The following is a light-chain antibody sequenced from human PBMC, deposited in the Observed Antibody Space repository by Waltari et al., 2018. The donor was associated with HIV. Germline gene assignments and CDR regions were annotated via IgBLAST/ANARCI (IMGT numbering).Light chain of an antibody. Sequence: QSALTQPASVSGSPGQSITISCTGSSSDVGNYNLVSWYQQHPGKAPKLMIYEGINRPSGVANRFSGSKSGNTASLSISGLQAEDEADYYCCSYAGSSNWVFGGGTKLTVL. V-gene: IGLV2-23*01. J-gene: IGLJ3*02. CDR2: EGI. CDR3: CSYAGSSNWV. CDR1: SSDVGNYNL.